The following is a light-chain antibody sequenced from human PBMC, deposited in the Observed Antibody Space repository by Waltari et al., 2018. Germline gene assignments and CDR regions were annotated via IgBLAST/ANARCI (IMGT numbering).Light chain of an antibody. CDR3: QKYGTLPAT. J-gene: IGKJ1*01. V-gene: IGKV3-20*01. CDR1: QSVSRT. CDR2: DAS. Sequence: EIVLTQSPGTLSVSTGERATLSCRASQSVSRTLAWYQQKPGQAPRLLIYDASTRATGIPDRFSGSGSGTDFSLTISRVEPEDFAVYYCQKYGTLPATFGQGTKVEIK.